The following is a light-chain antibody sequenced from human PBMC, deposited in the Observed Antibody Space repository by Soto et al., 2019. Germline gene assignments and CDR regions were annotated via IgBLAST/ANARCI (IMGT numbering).Light chain of an antibody. Sequence: EIVMTQSPGTLSVSTGEGATLSCRASQSVDRNLAWYQQKPGQAPRLLIYGASTRPTGIPDRFSGSGSGTEFSLTFSSRQSEDFAVYYCQQYDSWPLTFGGGTKVEI. J-gene: IGKJ4*01. CDR2: GAS. V-gene: IGKV3D-15*01. CDR1: QSVDRN. CDR3: QQYDSWPLT.